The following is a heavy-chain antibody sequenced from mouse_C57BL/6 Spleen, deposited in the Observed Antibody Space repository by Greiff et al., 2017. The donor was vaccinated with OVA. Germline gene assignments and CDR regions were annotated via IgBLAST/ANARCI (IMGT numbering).Heavy chain of an antibody. CDR1: GFTFSSYA. Sequence: DVHLVESGEGLVKPGGSLKLSCAASGFTFSSYAMSWVRQTPEKRLEWVAYISSGGDYIYYADTVKGRFTISRDNARNTLYLQMSSLKSEDTAMYYCTRVLLGYFDVWGTGTTVTVSS. D-gene: IGHD1-1*01. CDR3: TRVLLGYFDV. V-gene: IGHV5-9-1*02. J-gene: IGHJ1*03. CDR2: ISSGGDYI.